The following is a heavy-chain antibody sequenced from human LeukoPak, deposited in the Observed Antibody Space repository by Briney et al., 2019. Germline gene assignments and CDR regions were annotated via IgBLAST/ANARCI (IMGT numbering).Heavy chain of an antibody. CDR1: GGSISSYY. D-gene: IGHD5-18*01. J-gene: IGHJ4*02. CDR2: IYYSGST. V-gene: IGHV4-59*08. Sequence: SETLSLTCTVSGGSISSYYWSWIRQPPGKGLEWIGYIYYSGSTNYNPSLKSRVTISVDTSKNQFSLKLSSVTAADTAVYYCARYSYGSVVFDYWGQGTLVTVPS. CDR3: ARYSYGSVVFDY.